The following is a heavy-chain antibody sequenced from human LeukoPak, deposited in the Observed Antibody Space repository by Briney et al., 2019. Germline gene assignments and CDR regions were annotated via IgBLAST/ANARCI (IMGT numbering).Heavy chain of an antibody. CDR2: INQDGSEK. CDR3: AREVLVYTAMVGFDP. J-gene: IGHJ5*02. D-gene: IGHD5-18*01. Sequence: GGSLRLSCAASGFAFSSYWMSWVRQAPGKGLEWVANINQDGSEKYYVDSVKGRFTISRDNAKNSLYLQMNSLKDEDTSVYYCAREVLVYTAMVGFDPWGQGTLVTVSS. CDR1: GFAFSSYW. V-gene: IGHV3-7*01.